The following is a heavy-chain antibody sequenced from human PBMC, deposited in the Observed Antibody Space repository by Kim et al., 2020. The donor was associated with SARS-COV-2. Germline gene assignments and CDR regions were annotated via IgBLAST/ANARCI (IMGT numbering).Heavy chain of an antibody. CDR2: IIPILGIA. D-gene: IGHD6-13*01. J-gene: IGHJ5*02. CDR1: GGTFSSYA. V-gene: IGHV1-69*04. CDR3: ARQGQELKDSSSWPNWFDP. Sequence: SVKVSCKASGGTFSSYAISWVRQAPGQGLEWMGRIIPILGIANYAQKFQGRVTITADKSTSTAYMELSSLRSEDTAVYYCARQGQELKDSSSWPNWFDPWGQGTLVTVSS.